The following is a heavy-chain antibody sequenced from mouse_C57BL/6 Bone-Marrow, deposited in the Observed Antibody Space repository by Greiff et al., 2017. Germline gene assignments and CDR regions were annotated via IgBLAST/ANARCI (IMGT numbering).Heavy chain of an antibody. J-gene: IGHJ3*01. CDR1: GFTFSSYG. D-gene: IGHD2-3*01. V-gene: IGHV5-6*02. CDR3: ERRTGYYWYAY. CDR2: ISSGGSYT. Sequence: EVKLVESGGDLVKPGGSLKLSCAASGFTFSSYGMSWVRQTPDKRLEWVATISSGGSYTYYPDSVKGRFTISRDNAKNTLYLQMSSLKSEDTAMYYCERRTGYYWYAYWGQGTLVTVSA.